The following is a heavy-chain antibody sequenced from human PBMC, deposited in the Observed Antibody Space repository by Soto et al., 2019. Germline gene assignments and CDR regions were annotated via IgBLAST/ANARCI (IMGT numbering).Heavy chain of an antibody. CDR1: GGSISSRGYY. Sequence: QLQLQESGPGLVKPSETLSLTCTVSGGSISSRGYYWGWIRQPPGKGLEWIGTIYYSGSTYDNRTLKSRVTISVDTSKNQFSLKLSSVTAADTAVYYCATSNWFDPWGQGTLVTVSS. J-gene: IGHJ5*02. V-gene: IGHV4-39*01. CDR2: IYYSGST. CDR3: ATSNWFDP.